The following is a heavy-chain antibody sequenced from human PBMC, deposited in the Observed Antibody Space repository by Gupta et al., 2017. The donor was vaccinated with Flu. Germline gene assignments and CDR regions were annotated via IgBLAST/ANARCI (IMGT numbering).Heavy chain of an antibody. D-gene: IGHD6-13*01. J-gene: IGHJ6*02. Sequence: QVQLVQSGAEVKKPGASVKVSCKASGYTFTGSYMHWVRQAPGQGLEWMGWIKPYQGGNNNAQEVQGWVTRTRDTSSSTAYMELSRLRSDDTAVYYCARVRAAAGTDYYYYGMDVWGQGTTVTVSS. CDR3: ARVRAAAGTDYYYYGMDV. CDR2: IKPYQGGN. V-gene: IGHV1-2*04. CDR1: GYTFTGSY.